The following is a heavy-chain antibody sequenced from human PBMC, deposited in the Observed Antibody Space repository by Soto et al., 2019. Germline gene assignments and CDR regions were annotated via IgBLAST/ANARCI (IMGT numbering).Heavy chain of an antibody. J-gene: IGHJ3*02. CDR1: GGTFTSYG. CDR2: ISAYNGNT. Sequence: ASVKVSCKASGGTFTSYGISWVRQAPGQGLEWMGWISAYNGNTNYAQKLQGRVTMTTDTSTSTAYMELRSLRSDDTAVYYCARDYYYGSGKDVFDISGQGTMDTVSS. V-gene: IGHV1-18*01. CDR3: ARDYYYGSGKDVFDI. D-gene: IGHD3-10*01.